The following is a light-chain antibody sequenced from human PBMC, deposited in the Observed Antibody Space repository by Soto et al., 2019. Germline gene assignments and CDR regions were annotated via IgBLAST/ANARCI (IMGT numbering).Light chain of an antibody. CDR3: QQYTGPPTT. Sequence: IVLTQSPATLSLSPGERATLSCRASQSVSSFLAWYQQKPGQAPRLLIYGTSNRATGIPARFSGSGSGTDFTLTITRLEPEDSAVYFCQQYTGPPTTFGQGTRLEIK. CDR1: QSVSSF. CDR2: GTS. V-gene: IGKV3-11*01. J-gene: IGKJ5*01.